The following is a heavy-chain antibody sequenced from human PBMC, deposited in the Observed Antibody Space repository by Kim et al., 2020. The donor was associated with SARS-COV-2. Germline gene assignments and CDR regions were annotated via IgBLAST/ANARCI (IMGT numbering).Heavy chain of an antibody. D-gene: IGHD3-10*01. Sequence: TNYNPSLKSRVTISVDTSKNQFSLKLSSVTAADTAVYYCARVGISGALDPWGQGTLVTVSS. CDR2: T. V-gene: IGHV4-34*01. J-gene: IGHJ5*02. CDR3: ARVGISGALDP.